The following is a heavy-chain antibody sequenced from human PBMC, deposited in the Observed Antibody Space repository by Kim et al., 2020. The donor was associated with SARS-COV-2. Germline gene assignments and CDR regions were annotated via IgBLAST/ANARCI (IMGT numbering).Heavy chain of an antibody. Sequence: ASVKVSCKASGYTFTSYYMHWVRQAPGQGLEWMGIINPSGGSTSYAQKFQGRVTMTRDTSTSTVYMELSSLRSEDTAVYYCAIQYYDILTGYSHKDYYYYGMDVWGQGTTVTVSS. CDR2: INPSGGST. J-gene: IGHJ6*02. CDR3: AIQYYDILTGYSHKDYYYYGMDV. D-gene: IGHD3-9*01. V-gene: IGHV1-46*01. CDR1: GYTFTSYY.